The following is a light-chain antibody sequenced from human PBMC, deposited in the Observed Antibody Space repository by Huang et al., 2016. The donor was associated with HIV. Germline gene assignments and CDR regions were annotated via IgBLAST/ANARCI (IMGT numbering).Light chain of an antibody. CDR2: EVS. J-gene: IGKJ1*01. V-gene: IGKV2-29*02. CDR1: QSLLYSDGKTY. Sequence: DVVMTQTPLSLSVTPGQPASISCRSSQSLLYSDGKTYLYWYLQKPGQSPQLLIYEVSSRVSGVPDRFSGSRSGTDFTLKISRVEAEDVGFYYCMQGRSLPRTFGQGTKVEIK. CDR3: MQGRSLPRT.